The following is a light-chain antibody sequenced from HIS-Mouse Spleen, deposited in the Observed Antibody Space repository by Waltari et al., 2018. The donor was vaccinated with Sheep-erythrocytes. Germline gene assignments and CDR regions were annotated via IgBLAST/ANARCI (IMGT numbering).Light chain of an antibody. CDR3: QAWDSSHVV. V-gene: IGLV3-1*01. Sequence: SYELTQPPSVSVSPGQTASIPCPGDKLGDKYACWYQQKPGQSPVLVIYQDSKRPSGIPERFSGSNSGNTATLTISGTQAMDEADYYCQAWDSSHVVFGGGTKLTVL. J-gene: IGLJ2*01. CDR1: KLGDKY. CDR2: QDS.